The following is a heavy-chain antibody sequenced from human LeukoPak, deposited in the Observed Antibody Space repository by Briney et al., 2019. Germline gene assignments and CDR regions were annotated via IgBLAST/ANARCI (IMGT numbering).Heavy chain of an antibody. CDR2: IWYDGSEK. Sequence: PGGSLRLSCAASGFTFSASAMHWVRQAPGKGLEWVAVIWYDGSEKYYGASVKGRFTISRDNSMNTLSLEMSSLRAEDTALYYCARDGPNGGRDFAPWGQGTLVTVSS. CDR1: GFTFSASA. V-gene: IGHV3-33*01. J-gene: IGHJ5*02. CDR3: ARDGPNGGRDFAP. D-gene: IGHD7-27*01.